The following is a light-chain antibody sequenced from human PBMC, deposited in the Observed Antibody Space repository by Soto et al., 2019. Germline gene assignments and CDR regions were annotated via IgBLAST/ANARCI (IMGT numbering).Light chain of an antibody. V-gene: IGLV2-14*01. Sequence: QSALTQPASVSGSPGQSITISCTGTSSDVGGYNYVSWYQQHPGKAPKLMIYDVSNRPSGVSNRFSGSKSGNTASLTISGLQAGDEADYYCSSYTSSSTLEGVFGGGTKVTVL. CDR2: DVS. J-gene: IGLJ2*01. CDR1: SSDVGGYNY. CDR3: SSYTSSSTLEGV.